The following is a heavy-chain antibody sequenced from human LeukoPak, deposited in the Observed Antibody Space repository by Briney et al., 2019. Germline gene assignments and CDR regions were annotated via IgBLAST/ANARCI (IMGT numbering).Heavy chain of an antibody. CDR2: ISSSSSYI. Sequence: GGSLRLSCAASGFTFSSYSMNWVRQAPGKGLEWVSSISSSSSYIYYADSVKGRLTISRDNAKNSLYLQMNSLRAEDTAEYYCARDYYDSSGYYYYYGMDVWGQGTTVTVSS. CDR3: ARDYYDSSGYYYYYGMDV. D-gene: IGHD3-22*01. J-gene: IGHJ6*02. CDR1: GFTFSSYS. V-gene: IGHV3-21*01.